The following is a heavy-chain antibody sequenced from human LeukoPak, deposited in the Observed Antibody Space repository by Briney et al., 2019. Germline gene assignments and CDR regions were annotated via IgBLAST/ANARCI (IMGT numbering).Heavy chain of an antibody. CDR1: GGSFSGYY. Sequence: PSETLSLTCAVYGGSFSGYYWSWIRQPPGKGLEWIGEINHSGSTNYNPSLKSRVTISVDTSKNQFSLKLSSVTAADTAVYYCARVRGYSSSWYRGTNWFDPWGQGTLVTVSS. CDR3: ARVRGYSSSWYRGTNWFDP. D-gene: IGHD6-13*01. J-gene: IGHJ5*02. CDR2: INHSGST. V-gene: IGHV4-34*01.